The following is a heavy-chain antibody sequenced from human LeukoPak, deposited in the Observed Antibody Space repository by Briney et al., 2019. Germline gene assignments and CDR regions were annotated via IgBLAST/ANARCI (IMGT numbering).Heavy chain of an antibody. CDR1: GFTFSSYD. CDR2: IGTAGDI. CDR3: ARGRRDGYMGPSDI. J-gene: IGHJ3*02. D-gene: IGHD5-24*01. V-gene: IGHV3-13*01. Sequence: GGSLRLSCAASGFTFSSYDMHWVRQATGKGLEWVSAIGTAGDIYYPGSVKCRFTISRENAKNLLYLQMNSLRAGDTAVYYCARGRRDGYMGPSDIWGQGTMVTVSS.